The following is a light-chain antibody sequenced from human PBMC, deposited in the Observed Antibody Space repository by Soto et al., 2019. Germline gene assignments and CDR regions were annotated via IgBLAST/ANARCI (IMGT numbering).Light chain of an antibody. V-gene: IGKV1-6*01. CDR1: QGIRDN. CDR3: LQDYHYPRT. CDR2: AAS. J-gene: IGKJ1*01. Sequence: AIQMTQSPSSLSASVGDRVTITCRASQGIRDNLGWYQRKPGTAPKVLIYAASSLQSGVPSRFSGSGSGTDFTLTISSLQPEDFATYYCLQDYHYPRTFGQGTRVEIK.